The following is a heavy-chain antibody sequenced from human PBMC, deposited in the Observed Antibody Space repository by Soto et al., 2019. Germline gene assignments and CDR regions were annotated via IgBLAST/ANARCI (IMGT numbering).Heavy chain of an antibody. CDR1: GFTFSSYG. V-gene: IGHV3-33*01. CDR3: ARARDYGIHVSYYYYGMDV. CDR2: IWYDGSNK. Sequence: PGGSLRLSCAASGFTFSSYGMHWVRQAPGKGLEWVAVIWYDGSNKYYADSVKGRFTISRDNSKNTLYLQMNSLRAEDTAVYYCARARDYGIHVSYYYYGMDVWGQGTTVPVSS. D-gene: IGHD4-17*01. J-gene: IGHJ6*02.